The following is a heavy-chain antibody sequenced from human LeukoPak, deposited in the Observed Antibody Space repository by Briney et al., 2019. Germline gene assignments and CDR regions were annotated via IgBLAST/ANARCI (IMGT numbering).Heavy chain of an antibody. J-gene: IGHJ4*02. CDR2: IYYSGST. D-gene: IGHD6-13*01. CDR1: GGSISGYY. CDR3: ARTRGDSSSAPLDY. Sequence: PSETLSLTCTVSGGSISGYYWSWIRQSPGKGLEWIGYIYYSGSTNYNPSLKSRVAISVDTSKKQFSLKLSSVTAADTAVYYCARTRGDSSSAPLDYWGQGTLVTVSS. V-gene: IGHV4-59*08.